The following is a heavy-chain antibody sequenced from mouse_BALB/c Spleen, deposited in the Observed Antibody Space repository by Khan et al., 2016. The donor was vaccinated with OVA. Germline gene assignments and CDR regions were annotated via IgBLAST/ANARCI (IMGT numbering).Heavy chain of an antibody. Sequence: QVQLKESGPELKKPGETVKISCKASGYTFTNYGMNWVKQAPGKGLKWMGWINTNTGEPTYAEEFKGRFAFSLETSASTAYLQLNNLKNEDTATYFCARGNYYGSNSWFAYWGQGTLVTVSA. CDR3: ARGNYYGSNSWFAY. CDR2: INTNTGEP. CDR1: GYTFTNYG. J-gene: IGHJ3*01. D-gene: IGHD1-1*01. V-gene: IGHV9-3*02.